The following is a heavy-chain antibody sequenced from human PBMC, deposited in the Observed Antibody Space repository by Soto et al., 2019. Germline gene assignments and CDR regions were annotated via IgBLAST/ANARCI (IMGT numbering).Heavy chain of an antibody. D-gene: IGHD6-13*01. V-gene: IGHV3-43*01. CDR3: AKDFRGIAAAGTGIGY. Sequence: PGGSLRLSCAASGFTLDAYTMHWVRQAPGKGLEWVSLISWDGGSTYYADSVKGRFTISRDNSKNSLYLQMNSLRTEDTALYYCAKDFRGIAAAGTGIGYWGQGTLVTVSS. J-gene: IGHJ4*02. CDR2: ISWDGGST. CDR1: GFTLDAYT.